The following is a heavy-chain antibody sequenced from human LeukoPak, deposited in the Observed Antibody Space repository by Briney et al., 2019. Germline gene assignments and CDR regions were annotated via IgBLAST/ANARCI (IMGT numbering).Heavy chain of an antibody. CDR3: ARVEAVAGPYGV. Sequence: GASVKVSCKASGHTFTGYYMHWVRQAPGQGLEWMGWINANSGGTNYAQNFQGRVTMTRDTSISTAYMEVSRLRSDDRAVYYCARVEAVAGPYGVWGQGTMVTVSS. CDR1: GHTFTGYY. D-gene: IGHD6-19*01. J-gene: IGHJ3*01. CDR2: INANSGGT. V-gene: IGHV1-2*02.